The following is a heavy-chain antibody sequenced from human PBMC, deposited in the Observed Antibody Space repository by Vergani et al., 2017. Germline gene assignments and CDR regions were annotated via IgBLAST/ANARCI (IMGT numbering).Heavy chain of an antibody. V-gene: IGHV4-59*01. CDR1: GGSISSYY. D-gene: IGHD6-13*01. CDR2: IYYSGST. CDR3: ARAIAARRGRYYDGMDV. J-gene: IGHJ6*02. Sequence: QVQLQESGPGLVKPSETLSLTCTVSGGSISSYYWSWIRQPPGKGLEWIGYIYYSGSTNYNPSRKSRVTISVDTSKNQFSLKLSSVTAADTAVYYCARAIAARRGRYYDGMDVWGQGTTVTVSS.